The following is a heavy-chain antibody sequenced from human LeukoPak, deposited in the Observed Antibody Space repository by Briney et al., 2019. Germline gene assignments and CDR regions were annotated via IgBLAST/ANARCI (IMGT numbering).Heavy chain of an antibody. CDR2: ISSSSSYI. CDR1: GFTFSSYS. V-gene: IGHV3-21*01. Sequence: GRSLRLSCAASGFTFSSYSMNWVRQAPGKGLEWVSSISSSSSYIYYADSVKGRFTISRDNAKNSLYLQMNSLRAEDTAVYYCARDSYYDKAFDIWGQGTMVTVSS. D-gene: IGHD3-22*01. J-gene: IGHJ3*02. CDR3: ARDSYYDKAFDI.